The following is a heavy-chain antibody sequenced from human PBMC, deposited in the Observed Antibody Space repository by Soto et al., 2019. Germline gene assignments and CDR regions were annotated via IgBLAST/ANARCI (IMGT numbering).Heavy chain of an antibody. J-gene: IGHJ6*02. V-gene: IGHV3-15*07. D-gene: IGHD2-15*01. CDR3: TTGSVEGV. CDR2: IKRKIDGEAT. CDR1: GFSFSNAW. Sequence: EVQLVESGGGLVKPGGSLRLSCAASGFSFSNAWMNWVRQAPGKGLEWVGRIKRKIDGEATDYAGPVKGRFTVFRDDSTSALYLQMNSLKGDDTAVYYCTTGSVEGVWGQGTTVTVS.